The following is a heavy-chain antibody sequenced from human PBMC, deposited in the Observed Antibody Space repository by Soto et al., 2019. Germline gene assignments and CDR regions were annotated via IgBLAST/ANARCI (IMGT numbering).Heavy chain of an antibody. D-gene: IGHD2-2*01. Sequence: EVQLVQSGGDLVQPGGSLRLSCVASGFTFSTYWMTWVRQAPGMGLEWVAGIKEDASEELYVDSVKGRFSVSRDNAKNSLYLQLNSLRAEDTAVYYCATAISSPFSNFDYWGQGSLVTVSS. CDR3: ATAISSPFSNFDY. CDR1: GFTFSTYW. V-gene: IGHV3-7*01. CDR2: IKEDASEE. J-gene: IGHJ4*02.